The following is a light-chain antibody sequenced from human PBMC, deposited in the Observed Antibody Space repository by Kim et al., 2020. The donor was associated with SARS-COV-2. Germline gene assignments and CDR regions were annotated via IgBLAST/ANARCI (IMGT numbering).Light chain of an antibody. CDR1: ALPNQY. Sequence: PGKTARITCSGDALPNQYAYWFQQKPGQAPVLVIYEDTERPSGIPERFSGSTSGTTVTLTISGVQAEDEADYYCQSSDSSDTFWVFGGGTQLTVL. J-gene: IGLJ3*02. CDR3: QSSDSSDTFWV. V-gene: IGLV3-25*03. CDR2: EDT.